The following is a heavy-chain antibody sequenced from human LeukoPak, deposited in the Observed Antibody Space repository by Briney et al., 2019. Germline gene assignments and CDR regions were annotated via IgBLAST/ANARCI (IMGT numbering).Heavy chain of an antibody. CDR1: GFAFSSYG. D-gene: IGHD6-13*01. CDR2: IWSDESQK. V-gene: IGHV3-33*01. CDR3: ASAAGAFDM. J-gene: IGHJ3*02. Sequence: GRSLRPSCAASGFAFSSYGMHWIRQAPGKGLEWVAVIWSDESQKYYADSMKGRFTISRDNSKNMLYLQMNSLRVEDTAVYYCASAAGAFDMWGQGTLVTVSS.